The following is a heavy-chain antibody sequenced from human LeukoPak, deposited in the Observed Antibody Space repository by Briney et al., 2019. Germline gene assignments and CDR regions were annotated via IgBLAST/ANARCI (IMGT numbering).Heavy chain of an antibody. CDR2: IYYSGST. CDR3: ASSGSFRQQLVK. CDR1: GASISSDY. V-gene: IGHV4-59*01. D-gene: IGHD6-13*01. J-gene: IGHJ4*02. Sequence: SETLSLTCTVSGASISSDYWSWIRQPPGKGLEWIGYIYYSGSTNYNPSLKSRVTISVDTSKNQFSLKLSSVTAADTAVYYCASSGSFRQQLVKWGQGTLVTVSS.